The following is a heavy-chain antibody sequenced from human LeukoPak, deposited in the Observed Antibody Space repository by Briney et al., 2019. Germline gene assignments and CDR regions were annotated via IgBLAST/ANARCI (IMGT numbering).Heavy chain of an antibody. CDR2: IYTSGST. D-gene: IGHD5-12*01. CDR1: GGSISSYY. CDR3: AREGPTATTPIFDY. Sequence: SETLSLTCTVSGGSISSYYWSWIRQPAGKGLEWIGRIYTSGSTNYNLSLKSPVTMSVDTSKNQFSLKLSSVTAADTAVYYCAREGPTATTPIFDYWGQGTPVTVSS. J-gene: IGHJ4*02. V-gene: IGHV4-4*07.